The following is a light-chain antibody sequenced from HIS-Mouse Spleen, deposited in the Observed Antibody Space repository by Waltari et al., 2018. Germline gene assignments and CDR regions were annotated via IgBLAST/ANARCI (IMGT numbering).Light chain of an antibody. Sequence: SYELTQPPSVSVSPGQTARIPCSGDALPKQYAYWYQQKSGQAPVLVIYEDSKRPSGIPERFSGSSSGTMATLTISGAQVEDEADYYCYSTDSSGNHVVFGGGTKLTVL. CDR3: YSTDSSGNHVV. V-gene: IGLV3-10*01. J-gene: IGLJ2*01. CDR2: EDS. CDR1: ALPKQY.